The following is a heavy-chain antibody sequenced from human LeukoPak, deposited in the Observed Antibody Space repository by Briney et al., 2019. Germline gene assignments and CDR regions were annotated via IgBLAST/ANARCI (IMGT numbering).Heavy chain of an antibody. CDR1: GFTFSSYA. CDR3: AVARGCSGGSCYSGY. V-gene: IGHV3-64*01. D-gene: IGHD2-15*01. CDR2: ISSNGGST. J-gene: IGHJ4*02. Sequence: PGGSLRLSCAAPGFTFSSYAMHWVRQAPGKGLEYVSAISSNGGSTYYANSVKGRFTISRDNSKNTLYLQMGSLRAEDMAVYYCAVARGCSGGSCYSGYWGQGTLVTVSS.